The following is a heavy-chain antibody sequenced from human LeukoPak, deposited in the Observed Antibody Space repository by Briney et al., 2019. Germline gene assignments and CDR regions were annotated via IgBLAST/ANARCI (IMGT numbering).Heavy chain of an antibody. CDR1: GFTFGDYA. Sequence: PGGSLRLSCTASGFTFGDYAMSWGRQAPGKGLEWVGFIRSKAYGGTTEYAASVKGRFTISRDDSKSIAYLQMNSLKTEDTAVYYCTRPNNYDFWSGYYLPFDYWGQGTLVTVSS. CDR3: TRPNNYDFWSGYYLPFDY. CDR2: IRSKAYGGTT. D-gene: IGHD3-3*01. V-gene: IGHV3-49*04. J-gene: IGHJ4*02.